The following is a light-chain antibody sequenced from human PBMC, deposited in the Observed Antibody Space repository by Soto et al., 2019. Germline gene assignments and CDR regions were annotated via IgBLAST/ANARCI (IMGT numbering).Light chain of an antibody. CDR2: AVT. V-gene: IGLV2-11*01. J-gene: IGLJ1*01. CDR1: SSEVGGYNY. CDR3: CSYTRSGTLI. Sequence: QSVLTQPRSVSGSPGQSVTISCTGTSSEVGGYNYVSWYQQYPGKAPKVMIYAVTKRPSGVPDRISGSKSGNTASLTLSGLQAEDEADYYCCSYTRSGTLIFGTGTKVTVL.